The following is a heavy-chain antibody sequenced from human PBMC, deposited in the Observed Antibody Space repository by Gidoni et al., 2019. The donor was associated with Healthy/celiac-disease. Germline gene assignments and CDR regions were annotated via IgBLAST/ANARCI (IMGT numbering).Heavy chain of an antibody. V-gene: IGHV1-69*01. Sequence: QVQLVQSGAEVKKPGSSVKVSCKASGGTFSSYAISWVRQAPGQGLEWMGGIIPIFGTANYAQKFQGRVTITADESTSTAYMGLSSLRSEDTVVYYCARGGYTIFGVVTDDAFDIWGQGTMVTVSS. D-gene: IGHD3-3*01. CDR1: GGTFSSYA. CDR2: IIPIFGTA. J-gene: IGHJ3*02. CDR3: ARGGYTIFGVVTDDAFDI.